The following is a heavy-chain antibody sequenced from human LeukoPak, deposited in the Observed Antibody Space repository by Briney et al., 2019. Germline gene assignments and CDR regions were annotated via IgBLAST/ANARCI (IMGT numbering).Heavy chain of an antibody. V-gene: IGHV4-39*07. D-gene: IGHD5-18*01. CDR1: GGSISSSSYY. Sequence: TSETLSLTCTVSGGSISSSSYYWGWIRQPPGKGLEWIGSMYNSGSTYYNPSLKSRVTISVDTSKNQFSLKLSSVTAADTAVYYCARDTGYSYGRRYYYYGMDVWGQGTTVTVSS. CDR2: MYNSGST. J-gene: IGHJ6*02. CDR3: ARDTGYSYGRRYYYYGMDV.